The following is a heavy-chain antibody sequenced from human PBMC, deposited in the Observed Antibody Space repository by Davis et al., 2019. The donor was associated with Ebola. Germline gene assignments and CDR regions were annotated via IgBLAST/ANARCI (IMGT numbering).Heavy chain of an antibody. CDR1: GGSISSGDYY. CDR2: IYYSGST. J-gene: IGHJ6*02. CDR3: ARERGDGYNSNYYYYYGMDV. D-gene: IGHD5-24*01. Sequence: SETLSLTCTVSGGSISSGDYYWSWIRQPPGKGLEWIGYIYYSGSTYYNPSLKSRVTISVDTSKNQFSLKLSSVTAADTAVYYCARERGDGYNSNYYYYYGMDVWGQGTTVTVSS. V-gene: IGHV4-30-4*01.